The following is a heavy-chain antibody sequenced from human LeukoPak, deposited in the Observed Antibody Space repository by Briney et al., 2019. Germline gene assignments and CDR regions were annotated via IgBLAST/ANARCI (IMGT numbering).Heavy chain of an antibody. CDR1: GYTFTSYY. Sequence: ASVKVSCKASGYTFTSYYIHWVRQAPGQGLEWMGIINPSGGSTSYAQKFQGRVTMTRDTSTSTVYMELSSLRSEDTAVYYCATADYGGNSGRDYWGQGTLVTVSS. J-gene: IGHJ4*02. CDR2: INPSGGST. CDR3: ATADYGGNSGRDY. V-gene: IGHV1-46*01. D-gene: IGHD4-23*01.